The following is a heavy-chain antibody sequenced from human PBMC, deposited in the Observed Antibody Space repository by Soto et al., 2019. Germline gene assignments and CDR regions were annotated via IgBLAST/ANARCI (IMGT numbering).Heavy chain of an antibody. Sequence: GASVKVSCKASGYTFTGYYMHWVRQAPGQGLEWMGWINPNSGGTNYAQKFQGWVTMTRDTSISTAYMELSRLRSDDTAVYYCARDGSSGYDHPSTRSYGMDVWGQGTTVTVSS. CDR1: GYTFTGYY. CDR2: INPNSGGT. V-gene: IGHV1-2*04. D-gene: IGHD5-12*01. CDR3: ARDGSSGYDHPSTRSYGMDV. J-gene: IGHJ6*02.